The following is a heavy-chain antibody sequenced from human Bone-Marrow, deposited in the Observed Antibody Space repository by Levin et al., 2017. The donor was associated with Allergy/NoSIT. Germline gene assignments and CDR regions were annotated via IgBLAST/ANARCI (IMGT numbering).Heavy chain of an antibody. CDR1: GGSVSSGSYY. V-gene: IGHV4-61*01. J-gene: IGHJ4*02. Sequence: SCTVSGGSVSSGSYYWSWIRQPPGKGLEWIAYIYHSGSTKYNPSLKSRVTISLDTSRNQFSLRLTSLTAADTAVYSCARGSYFGGLSFDCWGKGTLVTVSS. CDR2: IYHSGST. CDR3: ARGSYFGGLSFDC. D-gene: IGHD4-23*01.